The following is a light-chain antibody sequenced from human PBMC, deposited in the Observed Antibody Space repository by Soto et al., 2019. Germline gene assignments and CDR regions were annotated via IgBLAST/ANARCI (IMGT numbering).Light chain of an antibody. Sequence: QSVLTQPPSASGSPGQSVTISCTGSSSDVGVYNFVSWFQQYPGKAPKFVIFDVTKRPSGVPDRFSGSKSGNTAYLTVSGLQADDEADYYCASHAGSSTLFGGGTKLTVL. CDR2: DVT. V-gene: IGLV2-8*01. J-gene: IGLJ2*01. CDR1: SSDVGVYNF. CDR3: ASHAGSSTL.